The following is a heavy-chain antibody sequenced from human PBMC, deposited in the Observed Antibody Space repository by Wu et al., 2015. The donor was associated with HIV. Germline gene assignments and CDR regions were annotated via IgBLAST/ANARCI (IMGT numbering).Heavy chain of an antibody. V-gene: IGHV1-69*05. Sequence: QVQLVQSGAEVKKPGSSVKVSCKASGGAFDNYAVAWVRQAPGRGLEWMGGISPIFGMANYGHNFKNRVSITTDESTRTTYMDLSSLKSEDTAVYYCAREGYDDKSHQFLVDYFYAMDVWGQGTVVLVSS. J-gene: IGHJ4*02. CDR3: AREGYDDKSHQFLVDYFYAMDV. CDR2: ISPIFGMA. D-gene: IGHD3-22*01. CDR1: GGAFDNYA.